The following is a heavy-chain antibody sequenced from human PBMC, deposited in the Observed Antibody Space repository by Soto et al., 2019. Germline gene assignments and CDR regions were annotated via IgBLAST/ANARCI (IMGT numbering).Heavy chain of an antibody. Sequence: ASVKVSCKASGGSLTNYAFSWVRQAPGQRLEWMGWINASNGNTKYSQKFQGRVTITRDTSASTAYMELSSLRSEDTAVYYCARSDGPLGDYWGQGTLVTVSS. V-gene: IGHV1-3*01. CDR2: INASNGNT. J-gene: IGHJ4*02. D-gene: IGHD4-17*01. CDR1: GGSLTNYA. CDR3: ARSDGPLGDY.